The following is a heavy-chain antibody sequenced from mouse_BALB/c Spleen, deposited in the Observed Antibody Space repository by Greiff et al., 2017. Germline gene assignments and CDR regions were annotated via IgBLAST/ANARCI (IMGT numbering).Heavy chain of an antibody. V-gene: IGHV1-67*01. Sequence: QVQLQQSGPELVRPGVSVKISCKGSGYTFTDYAMHWVKQSHAKSLEWIGVISTYYGNTNYNQKFKGKATMTVDKSSSTAYMELARLTSEDSAIYYCARSPYDYDVRNYAMDYWGQGTSVTVSS. D-gene: IGHD2-4*01. J-gene: IGHJ4*01. CDR2: ISTYYGNT. CDR3: ARSPYDYDVRNYAMDY. CDR1: GYTFTDYA.